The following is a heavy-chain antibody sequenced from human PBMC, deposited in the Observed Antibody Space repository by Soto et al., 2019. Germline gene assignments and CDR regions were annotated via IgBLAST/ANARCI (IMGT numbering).Heavy chain of an antibody. CDR1: GYSFTSYW. V-gene: IGHV5-10-1*01. CDR3: ARFMAAGTGYYYYGMDV. J-gene: IGHJ6*04. CDR2: IDPSDSYT. D-gene: IGHD6-13*01. Sequence: GESLKISCKGSGYSFTSYWISWVRQMPGKGLEWMGRIDPSDSYTNYSPSFQGHVTISADKSISTAYLQWSSLKASDTAMYYCARFMAAGTGYYYYGMDVWGKGTTVTVSS.